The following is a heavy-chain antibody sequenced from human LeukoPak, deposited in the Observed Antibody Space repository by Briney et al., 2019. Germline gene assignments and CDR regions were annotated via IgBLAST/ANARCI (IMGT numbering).Heavy chain of an antibody. J-gene: IGHJ4*02. CDR1: GGSISSYY. Sequence: SETLSLTCTVSGGSISSYYWSWIRQPAGKGLEWIGRIYTSGSTNYNPSLKSRVTMSVDTSKNQFSLKLSSVTAADTAVYYCARDRYYYGSGSLHLDYWGQGTLVTVSS. CDR3: ARDRYYYGSGSLHLDY. V-gene: IGHV4-4*07. CDR2: IYTSGST. D-gene: IGHD3-10*01.